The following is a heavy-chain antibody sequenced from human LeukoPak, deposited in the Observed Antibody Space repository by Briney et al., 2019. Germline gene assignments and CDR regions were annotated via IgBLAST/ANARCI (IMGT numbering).Heavy chain of an antibody. CDR1: GFTLSSYW. Sequence: GGSLRLSCAASGFTLSSYWMSWVRPAPGKGLEWVPNINQDGSEKYNVDSERARFTISRDNANNSLYLQMICLSAEETAVYYCARYYGSLGYWGQGTLVTVSS. V-gene: IGHV3-7*01. D-gene: IGHD3-10*01. CDR2: INQDGSEK. J-gene: IGHJ4*02. CDR3: ARYYGSLGY.